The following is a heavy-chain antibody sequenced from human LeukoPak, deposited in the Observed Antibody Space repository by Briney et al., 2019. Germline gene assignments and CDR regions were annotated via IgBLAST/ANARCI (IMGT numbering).Heavy chain of an antibody. CDR2: IYYSGST. CDR3: AREDSSRPYYYYYGMDV. Sequence: SETLSLTCTVSGGSISSSSYYWGWIRQPPGKGLEWIGSIYYSGSTYYNPSLKSRVTISVDTSKNQFSLKLSSVTAADTAVYYCAREDSSRPYYYYYGMDVWGQGTTVTVSS. J-gene: IGHJ6*02. D-gene: IGHD6-13*01. V-gene: IGHV4-39*02. CDR1: GGSISSSSYY.